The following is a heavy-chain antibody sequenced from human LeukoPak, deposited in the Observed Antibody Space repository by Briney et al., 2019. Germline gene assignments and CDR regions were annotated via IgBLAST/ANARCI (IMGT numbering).Heavy chain of an antibody. Sequence: GASVKVSCKASGGTFSSYAISWVRQAPGQGLEWMGRIIPILGIANYAQKFQGRVTITADKSTSTAYMELSSLRSEDTAVYYCARAPIVGATLDYWGQGTLVTVSS. CDR2: IIPILGIA. CDR1: GGTFSSYA. V-gene: IGHV1-69*04. D-gene: IGHD1-26*01. CDR3: ARAPIVGATLDY. J-gene: IGHJ4*02.